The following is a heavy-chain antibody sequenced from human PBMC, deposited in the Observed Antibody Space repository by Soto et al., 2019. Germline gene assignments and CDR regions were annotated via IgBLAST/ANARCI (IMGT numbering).Heavy chain of an antibody. D-gene: IGHD6-13*01. Sequence: QVQLVQSGAEVKKPGASVKVSCKASCYTFTSYGISWVRQAPGQGLEWIGWISAYNGNTNYAQKLQGRVTMTTATSARTAYMELRSLRSDDTAVYYCATASSSWYGDYWGQGTLVTVSS. CDR3: ATASSSWYGDY. J-gene: IGHJ4*02. CDR2: ISAYNGNT. CDR1: CYTFTSYG. V-gene: IGHV1-18*01.